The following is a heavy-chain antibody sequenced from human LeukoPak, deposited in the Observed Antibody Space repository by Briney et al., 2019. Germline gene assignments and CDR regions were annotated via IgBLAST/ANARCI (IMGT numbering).Heavy chain of an antibody. D-gene: IGHD4-17*01. Sequence: GGSLRLSCAASGFIFSDYAMTWVRQIPGKGLEWVSSITGSGRGTQYGDSVKGRFTVSRDNSKTTLYLQMDSLRVEDTALYYCGMDPNGDYIGAFDFWGQGTLVTVSS. CDR3: GMDPNGDYIGAFDF. V-gene: IGHV3-23*01. CDR1: GFIFSDYA. J-gene: IGHJ3*01. CDR2: ITGSGRGT.